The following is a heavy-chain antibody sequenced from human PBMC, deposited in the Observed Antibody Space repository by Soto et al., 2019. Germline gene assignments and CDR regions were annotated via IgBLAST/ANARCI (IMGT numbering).Heavy chain of an antibody. CDR1: GGSFCGYY. V-gene: IGHV4-34*01. Sequence: PSETLSLTCAVYGGSFCGYYWSWIRQPPEKGLEWIGEINHSGSTNYNPSLKSRVTISVDTSKNQFSLKLSSVTAADTAVYYCAKYYDFWSGYENWFDPWGQGTLVTVSS. CDR2: INHSGST. J-gene: IGHJ5*02. CDR3: AKYYDFWSGYENWFDP. D-gene: IGHD3-3*01.